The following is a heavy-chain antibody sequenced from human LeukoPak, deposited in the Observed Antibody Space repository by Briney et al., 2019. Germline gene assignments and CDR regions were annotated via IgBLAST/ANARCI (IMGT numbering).Heavy chain of an antibody. J-gene: IGHJ4*02. D-gene: IGHD6-19*01. CDR3: ARLGSGFPTPDY. V-gene: IGHV4-39*01. CDR1: GASVSSSDYY. Sequence: SETLSLTCTVSGASVSSSDYYWGWIRQPPGMRLEWIGNLYFSGNPYYNPSLNSRVTISVDTSKNQFSLKMRSVTAADTAVYYCARLGSGFPTPDYWGQGTLVTVSS. CDR2: LYFSGNP.